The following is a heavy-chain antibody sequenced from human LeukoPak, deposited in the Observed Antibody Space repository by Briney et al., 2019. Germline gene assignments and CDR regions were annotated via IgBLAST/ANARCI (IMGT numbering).Heavy chain of an antibody. V-gene: IGHV4-34*01. CDR1: GGSFSGYY. CDR2: INHSGST. Sequence: SETLSLTCAVYGGSFSGYYWSWIRQPPGKGLEWIGEINHSGSTNYNSSLKSRVTISVDTSKNQFSLKLSSVTAADTAVYYCARANGETGPWGQGTLVTVSS. J-gene: IGHJ5*02. CDR3: ARANGETGP. D-gene: IGHD3-10*01.